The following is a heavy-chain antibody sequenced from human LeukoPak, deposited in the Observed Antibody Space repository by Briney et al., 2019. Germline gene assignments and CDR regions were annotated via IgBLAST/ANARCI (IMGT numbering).Heavy chain of an antibody. V-gene: IGHV1-69*06. CDR1: GGTFSSYA. J-gene: IGHJ6*03. CDR2: IIPIFGTA. D-gene: IGHD3-10*01. CDR3: ARGGGTMVRGVIINQYYYYYYMDV. Sequence: ASVKVSCKASGGTFSSYAISWVRQAPGQGLEWMGGIIPIFGTANYAQKFQGRVTITADKSTSTAYMELSSLRSEDTAVYYCARGGGTMVRGVIINQYYYYYYMDVWGKGTTVTVSS.